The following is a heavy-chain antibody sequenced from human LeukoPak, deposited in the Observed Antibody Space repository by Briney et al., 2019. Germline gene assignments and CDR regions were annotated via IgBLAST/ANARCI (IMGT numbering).Heavy chain of an antibody. CDR1: GGTISNLY. Sequence: SETLSLTCSVSGGTISNLYLTWIRQAPGKGLEWIGYMYYSGSINYNPSLKSRVTMSGDTSKNQLSLKLNSATAADTAVYYCAREYHWARGFDPWGQGIMVTVSS. CDR3: AREYHWARGFDP. CDR2: MYYSGSI. V-gene: IGHV4-59*01. D-gene: IGHD3-10*01. J-gene: IGHJ5*02.